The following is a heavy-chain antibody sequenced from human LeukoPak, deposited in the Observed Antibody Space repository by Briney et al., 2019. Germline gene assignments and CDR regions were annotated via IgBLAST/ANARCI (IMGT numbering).Heavy chain of an antibody. CDR1: GFIFRSYW. J-gene: IGHJ3*02. V-gene: IGHV3-7*05. CDR3: ARDVGLAAGGMMDALDI. D-gene: IGHD6-13*01. Sequence: GGSLRLSCAASGFIFRSYWMNWVRQAPGKGLEWVANIKQDGSEKYYVDSVKGRFTISRDNAKNSMYLQMNSLRAEDTAVYYCARDVGLAAGGMMDALDIWGQGTMVTVSS. CDR2: IKQDGSEK.